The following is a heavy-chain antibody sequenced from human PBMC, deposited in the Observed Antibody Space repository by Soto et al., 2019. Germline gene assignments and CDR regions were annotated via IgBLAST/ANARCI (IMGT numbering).Heavy chain of an antibody. CDR3: ARGRCSSSWACYYYGMDV. Sequence: GGSLRLSCAASGLTFSSYAMSWVRQAPGKGLEWVSVISDSGGRTYYADSVKGRFTISRDNAKNSLYLQMNSLRDEDTAVYYCARGRCSSSWACYYYGMDVWGQGTTVTVSS. CDR1: GLTFSSYA. D-gene: IGHD6-13*01. CDR2: ISDSGGRT. J-gene: IGHJ6*02. V-gene: IGHV3-23*01.